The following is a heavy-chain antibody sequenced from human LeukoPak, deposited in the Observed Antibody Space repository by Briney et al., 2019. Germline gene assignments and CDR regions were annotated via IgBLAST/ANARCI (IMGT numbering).Heavy chain of an antibody. J-gene: IGHJ5*02. D-gene: IGHD3-16*01. CDR3: CRLITFGGVIAH. V-gene: IGHV4-31*03. CDR1: GGSISSGGYY. Sequence: SQTLSLTCTVSGGSISSGGYYWSWIRQHPGRGLEWIGYIYYSGSTYYNPSLKSRVTISVDTSKNLFSLKLSSVTAADTAVYYCCRLITFGGVIAHWGQGALVTVSS. CDR2: IYYSGST.